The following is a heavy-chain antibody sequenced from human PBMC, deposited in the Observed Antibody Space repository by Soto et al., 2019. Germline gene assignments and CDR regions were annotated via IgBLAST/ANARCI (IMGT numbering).Heavy chain of an antibody. CDR2: IYPGDSDT. D-gene: IGHD4-4*01. J-gene: IGHJ4*02. CDR3: ARGDYRVLEF. V-gene: IGHV5-51*01. CDR1: GFSFASSW. Sequence: PGESLKISCKDSGFSFASSWIGWVRQMPGKGLEWMGVIYPGDSDTRYSPSFQGQVTISADKSISTAYLQWGSLKASDTAMYYCARGDYRVLEFWGQGTLVTVSS.